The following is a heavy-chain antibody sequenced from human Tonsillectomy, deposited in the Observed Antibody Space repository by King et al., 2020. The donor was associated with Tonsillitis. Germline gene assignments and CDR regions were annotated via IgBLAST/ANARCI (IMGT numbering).Heavy chain of an antibody. CDR3: ARHVGNWGSSFPRGWFDP. CDR2: IYYSGST. CDR1: GGSISSSCYY. Sequence: LQLQESGPGLVKPSETLSLTCTVSGGSISSSCYYWGWIRQPPGKGLEWIGSIYYSGSTYYNPSLKSRVTISVDTSKNQFSLKLSSVTAADTAVYYCARHVGNWGSSFPRGWFDPWGQGTLVTVSS. D-gene: IGHD7-27*01. J-gene: IGHJ5*02. V-gene: IGHV4-39*07.